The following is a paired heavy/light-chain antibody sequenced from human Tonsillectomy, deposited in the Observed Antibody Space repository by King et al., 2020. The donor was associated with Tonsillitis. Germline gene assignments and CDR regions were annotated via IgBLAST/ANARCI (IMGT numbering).Light chain of an antibody. V-gene: IGLV2-11*01. Sequence: QSALTQPRSLSGSPGQSVTISCTGTSSDIGGNNYVSWYQHHPGKAPKLVIYNVTRRPSGVPDRFSGSKSGTTASLTISGLQAEDEADYYCCSYAGSSWLFGGGTKLTVL. CDR3: CSYAGSSWL. J-gene: IGLJ3*02. CDR1: SSDIGGNNY. CDR2: NVT.
Heavy chain of an antibody. Sequence: EVQLEESGGGLVKPGGSLRLSCAASGFTFSSYTMTWVRQAPGKGLEWVSSISSSSSFVYYADSVKGRFTISRDNAKNSLYLQMNSLRAEDTAIYYCATRLLESSPPALGGQGTLVTVSS. D-gene: IGHD3-3*01. CDR3: ATRLLESSPPAL. J-gene: IGHJ4*02. V-gene: IGHV3-21*01. CDR2: ISSSSSFV. CDR1: GFTFSSYT.